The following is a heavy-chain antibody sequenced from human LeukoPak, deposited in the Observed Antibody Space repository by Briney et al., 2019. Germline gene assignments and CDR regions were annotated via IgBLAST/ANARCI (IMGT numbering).Heavy chain of an antibody. V-gene: IGHV1-69*13. CDR2: IIPIFGTA. CDR1: GGTFSSYA. CDR3: ARPYCNGGSCHDYFDY. Sequence: ASVKVSCKASGGTFSSYAISWVRQAPGQGLEWMGGIIPIFGTANYAQKFQGRVTITADESTSTAYMELSSLRSEDTAVYYCARPYCNGGSCHDYFDYWGQGTLVSVSS. J-gene: IGHJ4*02. D-gene: IGHD2-15*01.